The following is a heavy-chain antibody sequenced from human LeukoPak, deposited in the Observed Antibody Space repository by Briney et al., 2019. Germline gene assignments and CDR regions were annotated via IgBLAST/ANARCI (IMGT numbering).Heavy chain of an antibody. CDR3: AKDYQLELPYYFDF. J-gene: IGHJ4*02. D-gene: IGHD1-7*01. CDR1: GFTFSSYA. Sequence: GGSLRPSCAASGFTFSSYAMGWVRQAPGKGLEWVSAISGSGGTTYYADSVKGRFTISRDNSKTTLHLRMNSLRAEDTAVYYCAKDYQLELPYYFDFCGQGTLVTVS. V-gene: IGHV3-23*01. CDR2: ISGSGGTT.